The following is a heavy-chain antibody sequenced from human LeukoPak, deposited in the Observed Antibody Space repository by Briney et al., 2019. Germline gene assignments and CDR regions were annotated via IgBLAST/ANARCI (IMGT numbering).Heavy chain of an antibody. CDR1: GGSISSYY. CDR2: IYYSGST. CDR3: ATGTSLPPPAFDI. Sequence: SETLSLTCTVSGGSISSYYWSWIRQHPGKGLEWIGHIYYSGSTYYNPSLKSRVTISVDTSKNQFSLKLSSVTAADTAVYYCATGTSLPPPAFDIWGQGTMVTVSS. V-gene: IGHV4-59*06. J-gene: IGHJ3*02. D-gene: IGHD1-14*01.